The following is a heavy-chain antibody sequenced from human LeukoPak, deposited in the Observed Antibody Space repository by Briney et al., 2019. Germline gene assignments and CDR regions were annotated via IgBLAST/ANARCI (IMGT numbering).Heavy chain of an antibody. CDR2: IYYSGST. CDR3: ARDLLGYSYGYYYYYGMDV. J-gene: IGHJ6*02. D-gene: IGHD5-18*01. V-gene: IGHV4-31*03. CDR1: GGSIRSGGYY. Sequence: PSQTLSLTCTVSGGSIRSGGYYWSWIRQHPGKGLEWIGYIYYSGSTYYNPSLKSRVTISVDTSKNQFSLKLSSVTAADTAVYYCARDLLGYSYGYYYYYGMDVWGQGTTVTVSS.